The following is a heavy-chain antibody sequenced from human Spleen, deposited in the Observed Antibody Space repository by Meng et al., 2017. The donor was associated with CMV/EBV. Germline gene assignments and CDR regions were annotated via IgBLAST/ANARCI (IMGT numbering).Heavy chain of an antibody. J-gene: IGHJ4*02. CDR2: IKQDGSEK. CDR3: ARDTHYCTNTRCYDESAFDY. D-gene: IGHD2-2*01. CDR1: GVTPSSYW. V-gene: IGHV3-7*01. Sequence: GGSLRRSCAASGVTPSSYWMSWVRQAPGKGQEWVASIKQDGSEKYYVDSLKGRFNVSRDNAKNSLYRQMNSLRAEDTAVYYCARDTHYCTNTRCYDESAFDYWGQGTLVTVSS.